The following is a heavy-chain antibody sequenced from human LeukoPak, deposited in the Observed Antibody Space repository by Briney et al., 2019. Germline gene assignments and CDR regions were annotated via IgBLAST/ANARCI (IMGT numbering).Heavy chain of an antibody. CDR3: AREYPNLHGVDY. CDR1: GGTFSSYA. V-gene: IGHV1-69*13. D-gene: IGHD1-14*01. J-gene: IGHJ4*02. CDR2: IIPIFGTA. Sequence: SSVKVSCKASGGTFSSYAISWVRQAPGQGLEWMGGIIPIFGTANYEQKFQGRVTITADESTSTAYMELSSLRSEDTAVYYCAREYPNLHGVDYWGQGTLVTVSS.